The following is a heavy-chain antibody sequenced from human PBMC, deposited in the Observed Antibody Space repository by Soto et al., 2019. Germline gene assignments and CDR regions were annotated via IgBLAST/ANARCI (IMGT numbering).Heavy chain of an antibody. Sequence: PGGSLRLSCAASGFTFSSHSMNWVRQAPGKGLEWVARIKPDESEKKYADSVKGRFSISRDNAKNSMYLQMDSLRGEDTAVYYCVRGGSNYASWGQGTLVTVSS. V-gene: IGHV3-7*01. CDR1: GFTFSSHS. CDR2: IKPDESEK. D-gene: IGHD4-4*01. J-gene: IGHJ5*02. CDR3: VRGGSNYAS.